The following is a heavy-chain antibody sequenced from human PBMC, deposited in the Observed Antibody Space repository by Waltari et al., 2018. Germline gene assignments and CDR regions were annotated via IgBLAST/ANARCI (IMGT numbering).Heavy chain of an antibody. V-gene: IGHV5-51*01. CDR2: IYPGDSDT. CDR3: ARQGLGAGDY. Sequence: EVQLVQSVAEVKTPGEALTISSEASGYSFTRYLIGWVRQMPGKGLEWMGIIYPGDSDTRYSPSFQGQVTISADKSISTAYLQWSSLKASDTAMYYCARQGLGAGDYWGQGTLVTVSS. CDR1: GYSFTRYL. J-gene: IGHJ4*02. D-gene: IGHD5-12*01.